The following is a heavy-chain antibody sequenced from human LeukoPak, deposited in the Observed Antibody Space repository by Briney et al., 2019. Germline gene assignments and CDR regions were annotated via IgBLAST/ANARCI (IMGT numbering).Heavy chain of an antibody. J-gene: IGHJ1*01. CDR2: INHSGST. CDR3: ARVSRRYFQH. Sequence: SETLSLTCAVYGGSFSGYYWSWIRQPPGKGLEWIGEINHSGSTNYNPSLESRVTISVDTSKNQFSLKLSSVTAADTAVYYCARVSRRYFQHWGQGTLVTVSS. V-gene: IGHV4-34*01. CDR1: GGSFSGYY.